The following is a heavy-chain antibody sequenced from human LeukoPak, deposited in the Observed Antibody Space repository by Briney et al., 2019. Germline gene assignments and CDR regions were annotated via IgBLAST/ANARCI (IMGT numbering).Heavy chain of an antibody. Sequence: GGSLRLSCAASGFTFSSYGMHWVRQAPGKGLEWVAVISYDGSNKYYADSVKGRFTISRDNSKNTLYLQMNSLRAEDTAVYYCAKDPRHSSSWYGTYYSDYWGQGTLVTVSS. CDR1: GFTFSSYG. CDR3: AKDPRHSSSWYGTYYSDY. CDR2: ISYDGSNK. J-gene: IGHJ4*02. D-gene: IGHD6-13*01. V-gene: IGHV3-30*18.